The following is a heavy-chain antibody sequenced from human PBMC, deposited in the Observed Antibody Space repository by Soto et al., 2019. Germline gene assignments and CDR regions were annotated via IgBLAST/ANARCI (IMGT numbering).Heavy chain of an antibody. J-gene: IGHJ4*02. Sequence: EVQLVESGGGLVKPGGSLRLSCAASGFTFSSYSMNWVRQAPGKGLEWVSSISISSSYIYYADSVKGRFTISRDNAKNSLYLQMNSLRAEDTAVYYCARGAAAGTPGFDYWGQGTLVTVSS. V-gene: IGHV3-21*01. D-gene: IGHD6-13*01. CDR3: ARGAAAGTPGFDY. CDR2: ISISSSYI. CDR1: GFTFSSYS.